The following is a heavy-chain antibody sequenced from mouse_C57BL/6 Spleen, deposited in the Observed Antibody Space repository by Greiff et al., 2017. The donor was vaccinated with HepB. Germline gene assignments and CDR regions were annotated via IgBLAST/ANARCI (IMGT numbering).Heavy chain of an antibody. J-gene: IGHJ2*01. CDR3: ARGAHYYGSSYFDY. CDR2: ISYSGST. V-gene: IGHV3-1*01. D-gene: IGHD1-1*01. CDR1: GYSITSGYD. Sequence: EVQLQQSGPGMVKPSQSLSLTCTVTGYSITSGYDWHWIRHFPGNKLEWMGYISYSGSTNYNPSLKSRISITHDTSKNHFFLKLNSVTTEDTATYYCARGAHYYGSSYFDYWGQGTTLTVSS.